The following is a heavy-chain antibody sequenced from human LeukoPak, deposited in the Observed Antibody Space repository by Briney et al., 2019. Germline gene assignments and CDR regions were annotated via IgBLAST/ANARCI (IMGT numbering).Heavy chain of an antibody. CDR2: IIPIFGTA. D-gene: IGHD2-15*01. CDR1: GGTFSSYA. Sequence: SVKVSCKASGGTFSSYAISWVRQAPGQGLEWMGGIIPIFGTADYAQKFQGRVTITTDESTSTAYMELSSLRSEDTAVYYCARARIVVVVAATQGYFDLWGRGTLVTVSS. V-gene: IGHV1-69*05. CDR3: ARARIVVVVAATQGYFDL. J-gene: IGHJ2*01.